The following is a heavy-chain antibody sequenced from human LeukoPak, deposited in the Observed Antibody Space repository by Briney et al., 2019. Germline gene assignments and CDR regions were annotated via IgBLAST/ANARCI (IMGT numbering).Heavy chain of an antibody. CDR1: GGSFSGYY. V-gene: IGHV4-34*01. CDR2: INHSGST. Sequence: PSETLSLTCAVYGGSFSGYYWSWIRQPPGKGLEWIGEINHSGSTNYNPSLKSRVTISVDRSKNQFSLKLSSVTAADTAVYYCARTSSGWPFDYWGQGTLVTVSS. D-gene: IGHD6-19*01. CDR3: ARTSSGWPFDY. J-gene: IGHJ4*02.